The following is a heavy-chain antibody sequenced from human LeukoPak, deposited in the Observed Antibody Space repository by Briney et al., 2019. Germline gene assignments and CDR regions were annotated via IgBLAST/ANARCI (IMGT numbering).Heavy chain of an antibody. Sequence: PGGSLRLSCAASGFTFSSYSMNWVRQAPGKGLEWVSSISSSSSYIYYADSVKGRFTISRDNAKNSLYLQMNSLRADDTAVYYCARKIAAARFYGMDVWGQGATVTVSS. CDR2: ISSSSSYI. CDR3: ARKIAAARFYGMDV. CDR1: GFTFSSYS. J-gene: IGHJ6*02. D-gene: IGHD6-13*01. V-gene: IGHV3-21*01.